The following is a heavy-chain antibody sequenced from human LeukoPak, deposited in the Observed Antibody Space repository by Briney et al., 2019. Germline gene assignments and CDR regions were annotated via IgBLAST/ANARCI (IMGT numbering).Heavy chain of an antibody. D-gene: IGHD2-15*01. Sequence: SVRVSCKASGGTFSSYAITWVRRAPGQGLEWMGGIIPLFGTTNYAQKFQGRVTVTADESTSTAYMELSSLRSEDTAVYYCARDFTGLLPPSYYFDYWGQGTLVTVSS. J-gene: IGHJ4*02. V-gene: IGHV1-69*13. CDR3: ARDFTGLLPPSYYFDY. CDR1: GGTFSSYA. CDR2: IIPLFGTT.